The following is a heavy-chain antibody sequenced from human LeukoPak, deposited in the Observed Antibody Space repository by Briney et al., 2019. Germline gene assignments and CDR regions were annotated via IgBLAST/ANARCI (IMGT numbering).Heavy chain of an antibody. CDR3: ARGPSMVRGVIIWFDP. J-gene: IGHJ5*02. CDR1: GFTFDDYA. Sequence: GGSLRLSCAASGFTFDDYAMPWVRQAPGKGLEWVSGISWNSGSIGYADSVKGRFTISRDNAKNSLYLQMNSLRAEDTAVYYCARGPSMVRGVIIWFDPWGQGTLVTVSS. V-gene: IGHV3-9*01. CDR2: ISWNSGSI. D-gene: IGHD3-10*01.